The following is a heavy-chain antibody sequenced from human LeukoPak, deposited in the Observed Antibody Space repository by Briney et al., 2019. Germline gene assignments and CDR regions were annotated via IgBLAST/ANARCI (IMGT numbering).Heavy chain of an antibody. CDR1: GFTFGDYY. CDR3: ARSYYYYGMDV. V-gene: IGHV3-11*01. J-gene: IGHJ6*02. CDR2: IGSSGSTI. Sequence: GGSLRLSCAASGFTFGDYYMSWIRQAPGKGLEWVSYIGSSGSTIYYADSVKGRFTISRDNAKNSLYLQMNSLRAEDTAVYYCARSYYYYGMDVWGQGTTVTVSS.